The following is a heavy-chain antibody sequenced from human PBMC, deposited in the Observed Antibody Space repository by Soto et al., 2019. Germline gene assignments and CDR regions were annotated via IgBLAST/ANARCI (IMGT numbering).Heavy chain of an antibody. CDR1: GGTFSRYA. Sequence: SVKVSCKASGGTFSRYAISWVRQAPGQGLEWMGGIIPIFGTANYAQKFEGRVTITADESTSTACMELSSLRSEDTAVYYCARAGYSGYDYPDYFYYYGMDVWGQGTTVTV. J-gene: IGHJ6*02. CDR2: IIPIFGTA. CDR3: ARAGYSGYDYPDYFYYYGMDV. V-gene: IGHV1-69*13. D-gene: IGHD5-12*01.